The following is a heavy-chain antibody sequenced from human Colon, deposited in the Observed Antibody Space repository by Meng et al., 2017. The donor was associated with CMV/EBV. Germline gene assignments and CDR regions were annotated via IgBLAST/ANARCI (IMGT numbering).Heavy chain of an antibody. CDR2: INSSGGST. CDR3: AGTDAESSGCYGWSDY. CDR1: GYTFTNYY. D-gene: IGHD6-19*01. J-gene: IGHJ4*02. V-gene: IGHV1-46*01. Sequence: ASVTVSCKASGYTFTNYYMHWVRQAPGQGYEWTGVINSSGGSTSHAQKFQGRLTMTRDTSTSTVYMELSSLRSEDTAVDDCAGTDAESSGCYGWSDYWGQGTLVTVSS.